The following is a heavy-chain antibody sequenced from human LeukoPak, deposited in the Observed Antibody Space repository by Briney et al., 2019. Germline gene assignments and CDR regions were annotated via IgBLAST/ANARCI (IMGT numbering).Heavy chain of an antibody. CDR1: GFTVSNYF. CDR2: INHSGST. Sequence: GSLRLSCTASGFTVSNYFMSWVRQPPGKGLEWIGEINHSGSTNYNPSLKSRVTISVDTSKNQFSLELSSVTAADTAVYYCARGGIPAANRWFDPWGQGTLVTVSS. J-gene: IGHJ5*02. D-gene: IGHD2-2*01. V-gene: IGHV4-34*01. CDR3: ARGGIPAANRWFDP.